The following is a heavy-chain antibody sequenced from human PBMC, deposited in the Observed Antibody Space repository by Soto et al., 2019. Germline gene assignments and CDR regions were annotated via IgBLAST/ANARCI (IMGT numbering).Heavy chain of an antibody. J-gene: IGHJ4*02. D-gene: IGHD3-22*01. CDR1: GFTFSSYS. CDR3: ARGPKNYYDSSGYIATFDY. Sequence: GSLRLSCAASGFTFSSYSMNWVRQAPGKGLEWVSYISSSSTIYYADSVKGRFTISRDNAKNSLYLQMNSLRDEDTAVYYCARGPKNYYDSSGYIATFDYWGQGTLVTVSS. V-gene: IGHV3-48*02. CDR2: ISSSSTI.